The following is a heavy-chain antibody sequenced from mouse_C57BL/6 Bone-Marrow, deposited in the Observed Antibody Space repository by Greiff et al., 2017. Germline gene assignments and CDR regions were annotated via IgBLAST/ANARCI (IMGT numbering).Heavy chain of an antibody. CDR2: SRNKANDYTT. Sequence: EEMLVESGGGLVQSGRSLRLSCATSGFTFRDFYMECGRQAPGKGLEWIAASRNKANDYTTEYSASVKGRFIVSRDTSQSIRYLQMNALRAKDTAIYYCARDEGNYDFAYWGQGTLVTVSA. CDR1: GFTFRDFY. D-gene: IGHD2-1*01. V-gene: IGHV7-1*01. CDR3: ARDEGNYDFAY. J-gene: IGHJ3*01.